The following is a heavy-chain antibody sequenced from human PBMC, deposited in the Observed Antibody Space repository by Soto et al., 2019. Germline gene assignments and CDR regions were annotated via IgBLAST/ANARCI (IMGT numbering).Heavy chain of an antibody. CDR2: ITTYNGDT. V-gene: IGHV1-18*04. CDR3: ARGRGYSLIPVVEYAVDV. CDR1: GYSFTGYG. J-gene: IGHJ3*01. Sequence: SVKVSCKASGYSFTGYGINWVRQAPGQGLQWLGRITTYNGDTNYAQNFQGRVTMTTDTSTSTTYMELRSLRSDDTAVYFCARGRGYSLIPVVEYAVDVWGQGTLVTVAS. D-gene: IGHD5-12*01.